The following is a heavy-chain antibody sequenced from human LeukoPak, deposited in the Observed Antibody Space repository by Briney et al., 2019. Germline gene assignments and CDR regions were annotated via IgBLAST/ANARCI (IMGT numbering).Heavy chain of an antibody. D-gene: IGHD1-26*01. J-gene: IGHJ3*02. V-gene: IGHV3-30*18. CDR3: AKSRIVGATPSI. CDR1: GFTFSSYG. Sequence: GGSLRLSCAASGFTFSSYGMHWVRQAPGKGLEWVAVISYDGSNKYYADSVKGRFTISRDNSKNTLYLQMNSLRAEDTAVYYCAKSRIVGATPSIWGQGTMVTVSS. CDR2: ISYDGSNK.